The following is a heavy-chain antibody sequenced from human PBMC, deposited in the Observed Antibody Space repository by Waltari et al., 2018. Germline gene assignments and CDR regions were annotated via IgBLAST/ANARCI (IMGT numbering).Heavy chain of an antibody. CDR2: IYSGGST. V-gene: IGHV3-53*01. Sequence: EVQLVESGGGLIQPWGSLRLSCAASGFTVSSNYMSWVRQAPGKGLEWVSVIYSGGSTYYADAVKGRFTISRDNSKNTLYLQMNNLRVEDTAVYYCASSLYGDYTQIWGRVFDYWGQGTLVTVSS. D-gene: IGHD4-17*01. J-gene: IGHJ4*02. CDR1: GFTVSSNY. CDR3: ASSLYGDYTQIWGRVFDY.